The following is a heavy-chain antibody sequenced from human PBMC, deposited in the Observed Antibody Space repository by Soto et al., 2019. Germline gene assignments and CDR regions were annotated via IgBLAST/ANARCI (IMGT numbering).Heavy chain of an antibody. CDR1: GFTFSDYY. Sequence: GGSLRLSCAASGFTFSDYYMSWIRQAPGKGLEWVSYISSSGSTIYYADSVNGRFTISRDNTKNSLYLQMNSLRAEDTAVYYCARDVLHLEPPPPVYYYYGIDVWGQGTPVTVSS. V-gene: IGHV3-11*01. CDR2: ISSSGSTI. D-gene: IGHD1-1*01. J-gene: IGHJ6*02. CDR3: ARDVLHLEPPPPVYYYYGIDV.